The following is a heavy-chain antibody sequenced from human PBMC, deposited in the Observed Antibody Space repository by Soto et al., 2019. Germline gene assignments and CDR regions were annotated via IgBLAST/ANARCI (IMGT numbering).Heavy chain of an antibody. D-gene: IGHD3-22*01. Sequence: SVKVSCKAAGYSFNRDAISWVRQAPGQGLEWMGWISAYNGNTNYAQKLQGRVTMTTDTSTSTAYMELRSLRSDDTAVYYCARLYYYDTSGYYYVEDYWGQGTLVTVSS. CDR2: ISAYNGNT. CDR3: ARLYYYDTSGYYYVEDY. CDR1: GYSFNRDA. V-gene: IGHV1-18*01. J-gene: IGHJ4*02.